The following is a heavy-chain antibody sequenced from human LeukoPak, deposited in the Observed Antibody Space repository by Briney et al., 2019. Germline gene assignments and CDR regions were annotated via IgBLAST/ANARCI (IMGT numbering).Heavy chain of an antibody. CDR2: ISTGSDST. D-gene: IGHD4/OR15-4a*01. CDR1: GFTFRNYA. Sequence: GGSLGLSCVMSGFTFRNYAMNWVRQAPGKGLEWISDISTGSDSTYHIESVRGRFTISRDNSKNTLYLQMNSLRLDDTAVYYCASGLYGGVFDNWGQGTLVTVSS. J-gene: IGHJ4*02. V-gene: IGHV3-23*01. CDR3: ASGLYGGVFDN.